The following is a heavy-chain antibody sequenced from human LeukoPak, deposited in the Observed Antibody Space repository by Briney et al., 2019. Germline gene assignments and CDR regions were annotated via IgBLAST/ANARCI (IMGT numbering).Heavy chain of an antibody. V-gene: IGHV3-74*01. CDR3: AKDISHYYDSSGRFDY. CDR2: INSDGSST. CDR1: GFTFSSYW. Sequence: GGSLRLSCAASGFTFSSYWMHWVRQAPGKGLVWVSRINSDGSSTSYADSVKGRFTISRDNAKNSLYLQMNSLRAEDTALYYCAKDISHYYDSSGRFDYWGQGTLVTVSS. D-gene: IGHD3-22*01. J-gene: IGHJ4*02.